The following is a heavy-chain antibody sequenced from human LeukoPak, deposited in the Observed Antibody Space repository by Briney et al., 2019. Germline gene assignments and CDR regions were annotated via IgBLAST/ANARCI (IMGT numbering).Heavy chain of an antibody. CDR3: ARHGEAGYCTNGVCLSGSWYFDY. CDR2: IYPGDSDT. V-gene: IGHV5-51*01. D-gene: IGHD2-8*01. J-gene: IGHJ4*02. Sequence: GESLKISCKGSGYNFTTYWIGWVRQMPGKGLEWMGIIYPGDSDTRYSPSFQGQVTISADKSISTACLQWSSLKASDTAMYYCARHGEAGYCTNGVCLSGSWYFDYWGQGTLVTVSS. CDR1: GYNFTTYW.